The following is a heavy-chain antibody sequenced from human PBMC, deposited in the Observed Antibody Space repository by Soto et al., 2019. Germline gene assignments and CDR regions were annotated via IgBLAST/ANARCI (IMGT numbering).Heavy chain of an antibody. V-gene: IGHV4-34*12. CDR1: GGSFNDYY. D-gene: IGHD3-22*01. J-gene: IGHJ4*02. Sequence: QVQLQQWGAGLLKPSETLSLTCAVYGGSFNDYYWSWIRQPPGKGLEWIGEIIHSGSTNYNPSLNSRVTISVDTSKNQFSLKLSSVTAADTAVYYCAREKGDSSGYRGDYWGQGTLVTVSS. CDR2: IIHSGST. CDR3: AREKGDSSGYRGDY.